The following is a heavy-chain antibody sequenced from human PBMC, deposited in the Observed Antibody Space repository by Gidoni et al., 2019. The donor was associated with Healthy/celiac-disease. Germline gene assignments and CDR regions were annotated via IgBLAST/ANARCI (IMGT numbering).Heavy chain of an antibody. J-gene: IGHJ6*03. CDR2: IYPGDSDT. D-gene: IGHD1-26*01. V-gene: IGHV5-51*01. CDR3: ARRTPGELLEDQYYYYYMDV. Sequence: EVQLVQSGAEVKKPGESLKISCKRSGYSFTSYWIGWVRQMPGKGLEWMGIIYPGDSDTRYSPSFQGQVTISADKSISTAYLQWSSLKASDTAMYYCARRTPGELLEDQYYYYYMDVWGKGTTVTVSS. CDR1: GYSFTSYW.